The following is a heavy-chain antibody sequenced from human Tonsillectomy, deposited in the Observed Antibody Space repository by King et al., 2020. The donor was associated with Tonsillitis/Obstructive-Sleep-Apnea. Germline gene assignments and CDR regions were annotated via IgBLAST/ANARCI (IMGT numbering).Heavy chain of an antibody. Sequence: QLVQSGAEVMQPGASVKVSCKASGYTFTNYGISWVRQALGQGLEWMGWISAYNGNADYPQKLQGRVTMTTDTSTSTGYLELRSLRSDDTAVYYCARVGQYCTSASCHDYWGQGTLVTVSS. J-gene: IGHJ4*02. V-gene: IGHV1-18*01. CDR3: ARVGQYCTSASCHDY. CDR1: GYTFTNYG. CDR2: ISAYNGNA. D-gene: IGHD2-2*01.